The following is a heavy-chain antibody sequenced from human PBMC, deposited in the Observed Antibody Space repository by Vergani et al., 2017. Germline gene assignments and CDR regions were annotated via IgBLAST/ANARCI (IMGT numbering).Heavy chain of an antibody. Sequence: QVHLVESGGGVVQPGRSLRLSCVVSGFTSGFYARHWARRPPGKGLEWVAVISYDGTQKYYADSVKGRFTISRDNSKSTLYLQMNSLRTEDTAVYYCATKSCGTPGCQIGYFREWGQGTLVTVSS. CDR1: GFTSGFYA. V-gene: IGHV3-30*03. CDR2: ISYDGTQK. CDR3: ATKSCGTPGCQIGYFRE. J-gene: IGHJ1*01. D-gene: IGHD1-1*01.